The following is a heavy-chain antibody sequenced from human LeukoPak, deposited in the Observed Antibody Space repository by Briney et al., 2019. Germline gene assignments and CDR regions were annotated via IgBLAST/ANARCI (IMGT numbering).Heavy chain of an antibody. Sequence: GGSLRLSCAASGFTFSSYWMRWVRQGPGKGLVWVSRISTDGSSTDYADSVKGRFTISRDNAKNSLYLQMNSLRDEDTAVYYCARKLLITMVRGPGAFDIWGQGTMVTVSS. D-gene: IGHD3-10*01. CDR2: ISTDGSST. V-gene: IGHV3-74*01. CDR3: ARKLLITMVRGPGAFDI. CDR1: GFTFSSYW. J-gene: IGHJ3*02.